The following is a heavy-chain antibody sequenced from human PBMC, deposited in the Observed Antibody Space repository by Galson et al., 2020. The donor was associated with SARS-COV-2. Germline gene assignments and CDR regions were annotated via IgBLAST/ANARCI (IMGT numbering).Heavy chain of an antibody. J-gene: IGHJ3*02. V-gene: IGHV3-73*01. D-gene: IGHD2-21*02. CDR1: GFTFSGST. CDR2: IRTKPNSYAT. Sequence: TGGSLRLSCAASGFTFSGSTIHWVRQASGKGLEWVGRIRTKPNSYATVYAASVKGRFTVSRDDSQNTAYLQMNSLKSDDTAVYYCTGATYCGGDCYSDAFDILGQGTMVTVSS. CDR3: TGATYCGGDCYSDAFDI.